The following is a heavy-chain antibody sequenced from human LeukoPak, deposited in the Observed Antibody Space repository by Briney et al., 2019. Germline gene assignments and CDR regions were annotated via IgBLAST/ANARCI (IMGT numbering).Heavy chain of an antibody. V-gene: IGHV3-7*03. Sequence: GGSLRLSCVASGFTFGKYWMSWVRQAPGKGLEWVANVKLDGSEKNYVDSVKGRFTISRDNTKNSLYPQMNSLRVEDTAVFYCARDQYDTWSRRGNFDSWGQGTLVIVSS. CDR2: VKLDGSEK. D-gene: IGHD3-3*01. CDR3: ARDQYDTWSRRGNFDS. J-gene: IGHJ4*02. CDR1: GFTFGKYW.